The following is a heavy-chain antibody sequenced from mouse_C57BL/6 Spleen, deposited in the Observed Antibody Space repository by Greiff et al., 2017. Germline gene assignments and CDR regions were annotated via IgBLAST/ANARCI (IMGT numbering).Heavy chain of an antibody. D-gene: IGHD1-1*01. Sequence: VKLQQSGAELARPGASVKLSCKASGYTFTSYGISWVKQRTGQGLEWIGEIYPRSGNTYYNEKFKGKATLTADKSSSTAYMELRSLTSEDSAVYFCARYFTTVVATKDFDVWGTGTTVTVSS. V-gene: IGHV1-81*01. CDR2: IYPRSGNT. CDR3: ARYFTTVVATKDFDV. J-gene: IGHJ1*03. CDR1: GYTFTSYG.